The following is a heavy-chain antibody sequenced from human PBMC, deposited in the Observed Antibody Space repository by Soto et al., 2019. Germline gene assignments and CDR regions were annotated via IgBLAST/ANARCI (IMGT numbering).Heavy chain of an antibody. D-gene: IGHD5-12*01. J-gene: IGHJ4*02. CDR2: ISYDGSNK. CDR1: GFTFSSYA. V-gene: IGHV3-30-3*01. CDR3: ARDGSAAFDY. Sequence: QVQLVESGGGVVQPGRSLRLSCAASGFTFSSYAMHWVRQAPGKGLEWVAVISYDGSNKYYADSVKGRFTISRDNSKNMLYLQMNSLRAEDTAVYYCARDGSAAFDYWGQGTLVTVSS.